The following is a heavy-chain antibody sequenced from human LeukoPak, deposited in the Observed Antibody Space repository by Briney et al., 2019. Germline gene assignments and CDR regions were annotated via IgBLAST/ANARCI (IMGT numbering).Heavy chain of an antibody. CDR1: GGSISSSSYY. D-gene: IGHD3-22*01. Sequence: PSETLSLTCTVSGGSISSSSYYWGWIRQPPGKGLEWIGSIYYSGSTYYNPSLKSRVTMSVDTSKNQFSLKLSSVTAADTAVYYCARRGRGSSGTGFDYWGQGTLVTVSS. J-gene: IGHJ4*02. V-gene: IGHV4-39*01. CDR2: IYYSGST. CDR3: ARRGRGSSGTGFDY.